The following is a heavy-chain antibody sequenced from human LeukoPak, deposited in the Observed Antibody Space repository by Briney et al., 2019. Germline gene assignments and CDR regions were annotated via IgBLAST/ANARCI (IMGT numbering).Heavy chain of an antibody. J-gene: IGHJ4*02. Sequence: GGSLRLSCAASGFTFSSYSMNWVRQAPGKGLEWVSSISSNSSYIYYADSMKGRFTVSRDNAKNSLYLQMNSLRAEDTAVYYCARDQGYTYGHSFDYWGQGTLVTVSS. CDR1: GFTFSSYS. CDR2: ISSNSSYI. CDR3: ARDQGYTYGHSFDY. D-gene: IGHD5-18*01. V-gene: IGHV3-21*01.